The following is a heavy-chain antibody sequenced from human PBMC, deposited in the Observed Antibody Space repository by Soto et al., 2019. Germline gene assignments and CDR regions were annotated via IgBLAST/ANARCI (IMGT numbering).Heavy chain of an antibody. CDR1: GGCISSSSYY. CDR3: ARHEHIVVVTAIRNWFDP. Sequence: QLQLQESGPGLVKPSETLSRTCTVTGGCISSSSYYWGWIRQPPGKGLEWIGSIYYSGSTYYNPSLKSRVTISVDTSKNQFSLKLSSVTAADTAVYYCARHEHIVVVTAIRNWFDPWGQGTLVTVSS. J-gene: IGHJ5*02. V-gene: IGHV4-39*01. CDR2: IYYSGST. D-gene: IGHD2-21*02.